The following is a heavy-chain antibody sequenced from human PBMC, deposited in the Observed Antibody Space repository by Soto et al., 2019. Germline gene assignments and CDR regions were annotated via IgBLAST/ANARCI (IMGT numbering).Heavy chain of an antibody. CDR2: ISSSSSYI. CDR1: GFTFGSYS. Sequence: VGSLRLPWGAAGFTFGSYSMSWVRQDPEKGLEWVSSISSSSSYIYYADSVKGRFTISRDNAKNSLYLQMNSLRAEDTAVYDCARIRLGYDAFDIWGKGTMVTVSS. V-gene: IGHV3-21*01. CDR3: ARIRLGYDAFDI. D-gene: IGHD2-15*01. J-gene: IGHJ3*02.